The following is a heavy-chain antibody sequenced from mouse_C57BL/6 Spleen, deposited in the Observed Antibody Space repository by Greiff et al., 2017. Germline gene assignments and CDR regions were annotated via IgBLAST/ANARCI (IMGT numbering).Heavy chain of an antibody. V-gene: IGHV1-55*01. CDR1: GYTFTSYW. Sequence: QVHVKQPGAELVKPGASVKMSCKASGYTFTSYWITWVKQRPGQGLEWIGDIYPGSGSTNYNEKFKSKATLTVDTSSSTAYMQLSSLTSEDSAVYYCARSMTHYYAMDYWGQGTSVTVSS. J-gene: IGHJ4*01. CDR2: IYPGSGST. CDR3: ARSMTHYYAMDY.